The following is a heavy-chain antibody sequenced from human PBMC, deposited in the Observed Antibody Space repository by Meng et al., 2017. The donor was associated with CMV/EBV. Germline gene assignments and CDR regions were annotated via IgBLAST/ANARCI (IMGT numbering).Heavy chain of an antibody. CDR1: GFNGGNKY. CDR3: AGYTGDRSGAFDV. Sequence: GESLKISYVASGFNGGNKYMTWVRQAPGKGLEWVSSFYFGGTIKYADSVRGRFATSRDTSKNTLDLQMNSLRVDDTAKYYCAGYTGDRSGAFDVWGRGTMVTVSS. D-gene: IGHD6-13*01. V-gene: IGHV3-53*01. J-gene: IGHJ3*01. CDR2: FYFGGTI.